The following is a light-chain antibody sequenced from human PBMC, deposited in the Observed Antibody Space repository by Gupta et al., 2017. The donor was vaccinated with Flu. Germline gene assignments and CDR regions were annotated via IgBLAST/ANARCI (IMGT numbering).Light chain of an antibody. V-gene: IGLV1-40*01. CDR1: SSNIGAGYD. CDR2: GTS. J-gene: IGLJ1*01. Sequence: QSVLTQPPSASRAPGQRVTICSTGSSSNIGAGYDVHWYQQLPGTAPKLLIYGTSNRPSGVPDRFSGSKSGTSASLAITGLQAEDEADYYCQSYDSSLSGPYVFGTGTKVTVL. CDR3: QSYDSSLSGPYV.